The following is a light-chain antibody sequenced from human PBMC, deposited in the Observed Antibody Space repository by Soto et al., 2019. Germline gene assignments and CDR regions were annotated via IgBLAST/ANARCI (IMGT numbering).Light chain of an antibody. CDR2: GAS. Sequence: EIVMTQSPATLSVSPGERSTLSCSASHSVSSNLAWYQHKPGQAPRLLIYGASTRATGIPARFSGSGSGTEFTLTISSLQSEDFAVYYCQQYNNCLTWTFGQGTKVDIK. CDR3: QQYNNCLTWT. V-gene: IGKV3-15*01. CDR1: HSVSSN. J-gene: IGKJ1*01.